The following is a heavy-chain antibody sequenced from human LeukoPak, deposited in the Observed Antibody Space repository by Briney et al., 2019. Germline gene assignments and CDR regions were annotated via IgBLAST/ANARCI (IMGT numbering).Heavy chain of an antibody. Sequence: GGSLRLSCAASGFTFSSHEMNWVRQAPGKGLECVSYISSSGSSKYYADSVKGRFTISRDNAKNSLYLQMSSLRAEDTAVYCCARGGGNDYKYNAFDIWGQGTMVTVSS. J-gene: IGHJ3*02. CDR3: ARGGGNDYKYNAFDI. V-gene: IGHV3-48*03. D-gene: IGHD4-11*01. CDR2: ISSSGSSK. CDR1: GFTFSSHE.